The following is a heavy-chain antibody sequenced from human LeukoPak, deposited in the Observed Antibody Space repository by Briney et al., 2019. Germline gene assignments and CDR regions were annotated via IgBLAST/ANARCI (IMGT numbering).Heavy chain of an antibody. CDR2: ITNRGDTV. CDR3: ARGPPSFDY. D-gene: IGHD1-14*01. J-gene: IGHJ4*02. Sequence: PGGSLRLSCAASGFTFSDYYMTWVRQAPGKGLEWLSYITNRGDTVFYADSVKGRFTVSRDNSKNTLYLQMNSLRAEDTAVYYCARGPPSFDYWGQGTLVTVSS. CDR1: GFTFSDYY. V-gene: IGHV3-11*01.